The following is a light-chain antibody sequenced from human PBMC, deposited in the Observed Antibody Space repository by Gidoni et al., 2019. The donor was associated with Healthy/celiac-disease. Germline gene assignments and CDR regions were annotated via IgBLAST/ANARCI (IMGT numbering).Light chain of an antibody. V-gene: IGKV1-33*01. J-gene: IGKJ4*01. Sequence: IQLTQSPSSLSASVGDRVTITCQASQDISNYLNWYQQKPGKAPKLLIYDASNLETGVPSRFSGSGSGKDFTFISSILQPEDIATYCCQQYDNLPVLTFGGGTKVEIK. CDR2: DAS. CDR1: QDISNY. CDR3: QQYDNLPVLT.